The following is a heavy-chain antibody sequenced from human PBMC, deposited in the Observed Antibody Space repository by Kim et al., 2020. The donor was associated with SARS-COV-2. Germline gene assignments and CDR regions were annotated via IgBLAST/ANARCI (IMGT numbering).Heavy chain of an antibody. J-gene: IGHJ4*02. D-gene: IGHD3-10*01. Sequence: PTLRRRVTISVGTSKNQFSLKLSSVTAADTAVYYCARGHNYYGSGSYADYWGQGTLVTVSS. V-gene: IGHV4-30-2*05. CDR3: ARGHNYYGSGSYADY.